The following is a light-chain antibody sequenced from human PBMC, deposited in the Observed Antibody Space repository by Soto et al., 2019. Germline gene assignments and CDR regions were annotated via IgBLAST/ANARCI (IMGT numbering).Light chain of an antibody. J-gene: IGLJ1*01. V-gene: IGLV2-14*01. CDR2: EVS. CDR3: SSYTSSNTPYV. CDR1: SSDVGGYNF. Sequence: QSALTQPASVSGSPGQSITISCTGTSSDVGGYNFVSWYQHHPGKAPKLMIYEVSHRPSGVSDRCSGSKSDNTASLTISGLQAEDEADYYCSSYTSSNTPYVVGTGTKVTVL.